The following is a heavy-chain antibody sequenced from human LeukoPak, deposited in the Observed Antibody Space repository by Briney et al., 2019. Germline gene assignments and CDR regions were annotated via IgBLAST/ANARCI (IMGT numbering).Heavy chain of an antibody. D-gene: IGHD3-3*01. V-gene: IGHV1-69*05. Sequence: SVKVSCKASGGTFSSYAISWVRQAPGQGLEWMGGIIPIFGTANYAQKFQGRVTITTDESTSTAYMELSSLRSEDTAVYYCAGAIDFWSGRISPVYYYYYMDVWGKGTTVTVSS. J-gene: IGHJ6*03. CDR3: AGAIDFWSGRISPVYYYYYMDV. CDR2: IIPIFGTA. CDR1: GGTFSSYA.